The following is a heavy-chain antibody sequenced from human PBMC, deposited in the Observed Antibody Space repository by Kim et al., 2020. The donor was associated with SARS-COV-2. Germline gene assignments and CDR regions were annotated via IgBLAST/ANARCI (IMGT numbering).Heavy chain of an antibody. CDR2: ISSSGSTI. D-gene: IGHD6-6*01. CDR3: ARDVREYLNPYSSSNYFDY. V-gene: IGHV3-48*03. J-gene: IGHJ4*02. CDR1: GFTFSSYE. Sequence: GGSLRLSCAASGFTFSSYEMNWVRQAPGKGLEWVSYISSSGSTIYYADSVKGRFTISRDNAKNSLYLQMNSLRAEDTAVYYCARDVREYLNPYSSSNYFDYWGQGTLVTVSS.